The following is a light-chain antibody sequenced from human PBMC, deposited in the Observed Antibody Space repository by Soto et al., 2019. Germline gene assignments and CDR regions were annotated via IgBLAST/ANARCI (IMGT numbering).Light chain of an antibody. CDR2: DAS. CDR3: QQRTNSEIT. V-gene: IGKV3-11*01. J-gene: IGKJ3*01. Sequence: EIVLTQSPATLSLSPGERATLSCRASQSVSRYLAWYQQKPGQAPRLLIYDASNTATGIPARFSGSGSGTDFTLTIRNLEPEDFAVYYCQQRTNSEITFGPGTKVDIK. CDR1: QSVSRY.